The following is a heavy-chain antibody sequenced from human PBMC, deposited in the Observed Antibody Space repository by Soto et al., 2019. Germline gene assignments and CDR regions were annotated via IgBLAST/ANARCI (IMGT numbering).Heavy chain of an antibody. J-gene: IGHJ5*02. CDR2: LNTYGNT. CDR1: GGSISSYR. Sequence: AETLSLTCTVSGGSISSYRWSWIRQPAGKGLEWIGRLNTYGNTHYNPSLKSRVTVSVDTSRNQFFLTLRSVTAADSAVYHCGGESGETWDYEAAWGQGTPVTVSS. D-gene: IGHD1-7*01. CDR3: GGESGETWDYEAA. V-gene: IGHV4-4*07.